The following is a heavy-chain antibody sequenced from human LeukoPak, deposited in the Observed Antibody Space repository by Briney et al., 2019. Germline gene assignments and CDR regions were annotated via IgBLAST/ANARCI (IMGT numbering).Heavy chain of an antibody. V-gene: IGHV4-59*01. CDR2: IYYSGST. J-gene: IGHJ4*02. Sequence: SETLSLTCTVSGGSISSYYWSWIRQPPGKGLEWIGYIYYSGSTNYNPSPKSRVTISVDTSKNQFSLKLSSVTAADTAVYYCARASGRSYFDYWGRGTLVTVSS. CDR1: GGSISSYY. CDR3: ARASGRSYFDY. D-gene: IGHD3-16*02.